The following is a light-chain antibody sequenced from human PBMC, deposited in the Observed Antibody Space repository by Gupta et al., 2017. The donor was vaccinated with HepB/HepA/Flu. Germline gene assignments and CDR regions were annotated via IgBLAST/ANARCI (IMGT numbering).Light chain of an antibody. V-gene: IGKV3-11*01. CDR3: QQRLHWLHT. CDR2: EAS. J-gene: IGKJ2*01. Sequence: MVLPQPHVTLSLSPGDRATLPCRASQSGSRYLAWYQQTPGQPPSLLVFEASNRATGVPARFSGSGSGTDFTLKISSVEPEDFAVYYWQQRLHWLHTFGRGTKVEIK. CDR1: QSGSRY.